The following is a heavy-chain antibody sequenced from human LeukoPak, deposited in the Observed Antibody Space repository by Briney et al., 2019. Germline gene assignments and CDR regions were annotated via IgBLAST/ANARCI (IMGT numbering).Heavy chain of an antibody. J-gene: IGHJ3*02. Sequence: GGSLRLSCAASGFTFSNYFMHWVRQSPGKGLEWVADIASDGSHTFYVESVKGRFTISRDNSKNTLYLQMNSLGPEDTAVYFCARERQDTVIHSGAFDIWGQGTMVTVSS. CDR2: IASDGSHT. V-gene: IGHV3-30-3*01. CDR1: GFTFSNYF. CDR3: ARERQDTVIHSGAFDI. D-gene: IGHD2-21*02.